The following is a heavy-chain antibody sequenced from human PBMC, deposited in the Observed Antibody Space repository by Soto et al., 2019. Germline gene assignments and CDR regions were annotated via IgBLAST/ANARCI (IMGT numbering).Heavy chain of an antibody. D-gene: IGHD6-19*01. CDR3: ARDSRPGIAVAGPRENDAFDI. Sequence: GGSLRLSCAASGFTFSSYGMHWVRQAPGKGLEWVAVIWYDGSNKYYADSVKGRFTISRDNSKNTLYLQMNSLRAEDTAVYYCARDSRPGIAVAGPRENDAFDIWGQGTRVTVSS. V-gene: IGHV3-33*01. CDR1: GFTFSSYG. CDR2: IWYDGSNK. J-gene: IGHJ3*02.